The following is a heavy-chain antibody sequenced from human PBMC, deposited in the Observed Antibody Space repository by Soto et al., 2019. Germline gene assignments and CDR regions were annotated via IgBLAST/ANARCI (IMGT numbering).Heavy chain of an antibody. V-gene: IGHV1-69*12. D-gene: IGHD4-17*01. CDR1: GGTFSSYA. CDR2: IIPIFGTA. Sequence: QVQLVQSGAEVKKPGSSVKVSCKASGGTFSSYAISWVRQAPGQALEWMGGIIPIFGTANYAQKFQGRVTITADESTSTAYMELSSLSSEDTAVYYCATAHRYGDYAEPFAFDIWGQGTMVTVSS. J-gene: IGHJ3*02. CDR3: ATAHRYGDYAEPFAFDI.